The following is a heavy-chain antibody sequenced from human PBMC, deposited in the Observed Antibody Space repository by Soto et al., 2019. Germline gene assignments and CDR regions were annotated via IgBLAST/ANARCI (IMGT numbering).Heavy chain of an antibody. CDR1: GYSFTSYW. J-gene: IGHJ6*03. D-gene: IGHD3-3*01. CDR3: ARLRGYYKDYYYYIDV. Sequence: GESLKISCKGSGYSFTSYWIGWVRQMPGKGLEWMGIIYPGDSDTRYSPSFQGQVTISADKSISTAYLQWSSLKASDAAMYYCARLRGYYKDYYYYIDVWGKGTTVTVSS. CDR2: IYPGDSDT. V-gene: IGHV5-51*01.